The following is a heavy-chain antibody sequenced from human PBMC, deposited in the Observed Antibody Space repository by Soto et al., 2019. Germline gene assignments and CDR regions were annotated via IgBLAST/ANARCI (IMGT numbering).Heavy chain of an antibody. CDR2: IDPSDSYT. V-gene: IGHV5-10-1*01. Sequence: PGESLEICWKGSGYSFTCDWISWVRQMPGRGLEWMGRIDPSDSYTNYSPSFQGHVTISADKSISTAYLQWSSLKASDTAMYFCAKHVVNWVDPCYLESWGHGTLVNVSS. CDR3: AKHVVNWVDPCYLES. CDR1: GYSFTCDW. J-gene: IGHJ4*01. D-gene: IGHD3-22*01.